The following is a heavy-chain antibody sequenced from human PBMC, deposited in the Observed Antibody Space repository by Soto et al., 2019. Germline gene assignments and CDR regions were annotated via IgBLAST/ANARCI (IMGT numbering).Heavy chain of an antibody. CDR3: ARSMVRGSLSAFDV. Sequence: QLVESGGGVVQPGRSLRLSCAASGFSFDTYAMHWVRQTPGKGLEWVAVVSFDGGNSYSADSVKGRLTVSRDNSKNTLYLQLNSLKAEDTAVYYCARSMVRGSLSAFDVWGQGTTVTVSS. J-gene: IGHJ3*01. D-gene: IGHD3-10*01. V-gene: IGHV3-30-3*01. CDR1: GFSFDTYA. CDR2: VSFDGGNS.